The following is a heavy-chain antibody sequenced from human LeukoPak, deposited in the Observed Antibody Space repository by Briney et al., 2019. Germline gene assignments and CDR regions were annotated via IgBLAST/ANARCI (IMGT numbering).Heavy chain of an antibody. D-gene: IGHD5-24*01. J-gene: IGHJ5*02. V-gene: IGHV4-38-2*01. CDR3: ARLRDGYNLRWFDP. CDR1: GYSVSSGYY. CDR2: IYHSGST. Sequence: SETLSLTCAVSGYSVSSGYYWVWIRQPPGKGLEWIGSIYHSGSTYYNPSLKSRVTISVDTSKNQFSLKLSSVTAADTAVYYCARLRDGYNLRWFDPWGQGTLVTVSS.